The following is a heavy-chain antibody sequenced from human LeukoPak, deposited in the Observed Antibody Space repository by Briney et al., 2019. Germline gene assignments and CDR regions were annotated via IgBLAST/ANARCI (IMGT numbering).Heavy chain of an antibody. Sequence: PSETLSLTCAVYGGSFSGYYWSWIRQPPGKGLEWIGEINHSGSTNYNPPLKSRVTISVDTSKNQFSLKLSSVTAADTAVYYCASSPVGATDYWGQGTLVTVSS. D-gene: IGHD1-26*01. V-gene: IGHV4-34*01. J-gene: IGHJ4*02. CDR2: INHSGST. CDR1: GGSFSGYY. CDR3: ASSPVGATDY.